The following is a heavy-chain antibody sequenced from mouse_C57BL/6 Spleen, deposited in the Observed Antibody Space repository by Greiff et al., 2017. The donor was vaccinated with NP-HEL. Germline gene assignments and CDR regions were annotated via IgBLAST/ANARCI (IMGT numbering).Heavy chain of an antibody. Sequence: QVQLKQSGAELVRPGTSVKVSCKASGYAFTNYLIEWVKQRPGQGLEWIGVINPGSGGTNYNEKFKGKATLTADKSSSTAYMQLSSLTSEDSAVYFCARSEGFRELPYYFDYWGQGTTLTVSS. CDR2: INPGSGGT. V-gene: IGHV1-54*01. J-gene: IGHJ2*01. D-gene: IGHD3-3*01. CDR1: GYAFTNYL. CDR3: ARSEGFRELPYYFDY.